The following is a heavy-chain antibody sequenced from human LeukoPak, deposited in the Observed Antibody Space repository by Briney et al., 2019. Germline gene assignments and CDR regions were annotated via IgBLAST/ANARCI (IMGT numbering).Heavy chain of an antibody. J-gene: IGHJ4*03. V-gene: IGHV4-34*01. D-gene: IGHD5-24*01. CDR3: ARGATISETGYFDF. CDR1: GGSFSRYY. CDR2: IDHRGDT. Sequence: SETLSLTCAVYGGSFSRYYWSWIRRSPGKGLEWLAEIDHRGDTNYNPSVKSRVTISVDTSKNQFSLKVRSLSAADTAVYYCARGATISETGYFDFWGQGTLVTVSS.